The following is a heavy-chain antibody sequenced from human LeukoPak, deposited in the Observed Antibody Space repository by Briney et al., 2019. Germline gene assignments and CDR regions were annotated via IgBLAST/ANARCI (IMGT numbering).Heavy chain of an antibody. CDR2: IQPSGST. J-gene: IGHJ4*02. V-gene: IGHV4-61*09. CDR1: GGSIGSGSYY. CDR3: ARGITGITAAGSE. D-gene: IGHD6-13*01. Sequence: SQTLSLTCTVSGGSIGSGSYYWSWIRQRQPAGKGLEWIGHIQPSGSTNYNPSFKSRITISVDTSKNHFSLKLSSVTAADTAVYYCARGITGITAAGSEWGQGTLVTVSS.